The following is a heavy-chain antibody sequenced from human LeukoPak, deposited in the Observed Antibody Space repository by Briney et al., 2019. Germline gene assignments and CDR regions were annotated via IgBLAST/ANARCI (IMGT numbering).Heavy chain of an antibody. CDR2: IYYSGNT. D-gene: IGHD2-15*01. V-gene: IGHV4-59*08. CDR3: ARTYCSGGSCHFDY. J-gene: IGHJ4*02. Sequence: KPSVTLSLTCTVSGXSISSYYWSWIRQPPGKGLECIGYIYYSGNTDSNASLKSRVTISVDTSKNQFSLKLSSVTAADTAVYYCARTYCSGGSCHFDYWGQGTLVTVSS. CDR1: GXSISSYY.